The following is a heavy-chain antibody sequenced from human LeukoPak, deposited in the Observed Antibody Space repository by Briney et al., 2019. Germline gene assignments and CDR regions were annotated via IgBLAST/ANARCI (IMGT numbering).Heavy chain of an antibody. J-gene: IGHJ4*02. V-gene: IGHV3-11*01. CDR1: GFTFSDYY. Sequence: GGSLRLSCAASGFTFSDYYMNWIRQAPRKGLEWVSYISSSGSTIYYADSVKGRFTISRDNAKNSLYLQMNSLRAEDTAVYYCARSIAVAGDFDYWGQGTLVTVSS. CDR2: ISSSGSTI. D-gene: IGHD6-13*01. CDR3: ARSIAVAGDFDY.